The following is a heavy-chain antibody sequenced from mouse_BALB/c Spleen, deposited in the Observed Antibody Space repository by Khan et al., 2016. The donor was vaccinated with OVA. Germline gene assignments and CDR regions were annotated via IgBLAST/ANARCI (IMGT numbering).Heavy chain of an antibody. D-gene: IGHD2-1*01. Sequence: EVQRVESGGALVKPGGSLKLSCAASGFTFSTYAMSWVRQTPEKRLEWVATISSDGDYTYYPDNVTGRFTISSDNAKNTLYLQMGSLRSEDTAMYYCARSPYGNFAYWGQGTLVTVSA. CDR2: ISSDGDYT. V-gene: IGHV5-9-3*01. CDR3: ARSPYGNFAY. J-gene: IGHJ3*01. CDR1: GFTFSTYA.